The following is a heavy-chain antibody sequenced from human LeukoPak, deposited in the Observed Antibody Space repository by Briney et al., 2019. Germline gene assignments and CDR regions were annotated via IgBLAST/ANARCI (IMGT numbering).Heavy chain of an antibody. D-gene: IGHD3-3*01. J-gene: IGHJ5*02. Sequence: GESLKISCKGSGYSFTSYWIGWVRQMPGKGLEWMGNIYPGDSDTRYSPSFQGQVTISADKSISTAYLQWSSLKASDTAMYYCARQRTIFGSIIDPWGQGTPVTVSS. CDR1: GYSFTSYW. CDR3: ARQRTIFGSIIDP. CDR2: IYPGDSDT. V-gene: IGHV5-51*01.